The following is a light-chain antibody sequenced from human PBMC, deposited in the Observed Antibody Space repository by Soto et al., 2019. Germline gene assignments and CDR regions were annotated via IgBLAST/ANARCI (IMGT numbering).Light chain of an antibody. V-gene: IGKV2-30*01. CDR1: QSPLYSDGNTY. CDR2: KVS. CDR3: MQVTYWPYT. J-gene: IGKJ2*01. Sequence: DVVMTQSPLSLPVTLGQPASISCRSSQSPLYSDGNTYLNWFHQRPGQSPRRLIYKVSNRDSGGPDRFSGSRSCTDFTLQINRVEAEDVGVYYCMQVTYWPYTFGQGTKLEIK.